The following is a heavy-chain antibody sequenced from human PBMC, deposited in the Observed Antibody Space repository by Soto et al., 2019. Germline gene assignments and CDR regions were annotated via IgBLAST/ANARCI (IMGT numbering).Heavy chain of an antibody. D-gene: IGHD2-21*02. CDR1: GGSISSYY. CDR2: INHSGST. V-gene: IGHV4-59*08. CDR3: ARQRTSVVTQAYFDV. J-gene: IGHJ4*02. Sequence: SETLSLTCTVSGGSISSYYWSWIRQPPGKGLEWIGDINHSGSTNYNPSLRSRVSMSIDTSKNQFSLKLKSVTAADTALYFCARQRTSVVTQAYFDVWGPGSLVTVSS.